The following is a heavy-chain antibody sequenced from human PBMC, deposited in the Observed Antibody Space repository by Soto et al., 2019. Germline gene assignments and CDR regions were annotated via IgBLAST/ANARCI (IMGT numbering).Heavy chain of an antibody. J-gene: IGHJ4*02. D-gene: IGHD3-3*01. V-gene: IGHV3-7*03. CDR1: RLTFSPYW. CDR2: IKEDGSVK. CDR3: ARDVSSEYASILDV. Sequence: LRLSCEGFRLTFSPYWMTWVRQAPGKGLEWVASIKEDGSVKNYADSVKGRFTVSRDNVKRAMFLQMTSVRVDDTAVYFCARDVSSEYASILDVWGRGARVTVSS.